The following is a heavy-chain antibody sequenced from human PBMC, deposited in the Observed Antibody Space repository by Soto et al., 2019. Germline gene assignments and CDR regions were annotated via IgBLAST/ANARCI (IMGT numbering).Heavy chain of an antibody. J-gene: IGHJ4*02. V-gene: IGHV4-61*01. D-gene: IGHD2-15*01. Sequence: KPSETLSLTCTVSGGSVSSSSYYWNWIRQPPGKGLEWIAYIYYTGSTNYNPSLKSRVSISIDTSKNQFSLNLSSVSAADTAVYYCARAGFCRGGSCSFDYFDYWGQGALVTVSS. CDR3: ARAGFCRGGSCSFDYFDY. CDR2: IYYTGST. CDR1: GGSVSSSSYY.